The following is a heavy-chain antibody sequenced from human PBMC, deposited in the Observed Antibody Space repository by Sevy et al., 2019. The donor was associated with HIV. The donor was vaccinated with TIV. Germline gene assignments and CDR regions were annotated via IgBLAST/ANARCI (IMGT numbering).Heavy chain of an antibody. CDR2: ISSSSSYI. CDR3: AKGWRFGEYYYYGMDV. Sequence: GGSLRLSCAASGFTFSSYSMNWVRQAPGKGLEWVSSISSSSSYIYYADSVKGRFTISRDNSKNTLYLQMNSLRAEDTAVYYCAKGWRFGEYYYYGMDVWGQGTTVTVSS. V-gene: IGHV3-21*01. D-gene: IGHD3-10*01. CDR1: GFTFSSYS. J-gene: IGHJ6*02.